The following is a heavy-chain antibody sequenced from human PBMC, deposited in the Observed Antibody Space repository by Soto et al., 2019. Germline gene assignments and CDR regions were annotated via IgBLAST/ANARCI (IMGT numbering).Heavy chain of an antibody. J-gene: IGHJ4*02. CDR1: GGTFSSYA. CDR3: ATVGYYDILTCSLPPCYY. CDR2: IIPIFSTA. D-gene: IGHD3-9*01. V-gene: IGHV1-69*12. Sequence: QVQLVQSGAEVKKPGSSVKVSCKASGGTFSSYAISWVRQAPGQGLEWMGGIIPIFSTAKYAQKFQGRVTITADEATSIAYMELSSLISYDTAVYYCATVGYYDILTCSLPPCYYWGQGTLVTVSS.